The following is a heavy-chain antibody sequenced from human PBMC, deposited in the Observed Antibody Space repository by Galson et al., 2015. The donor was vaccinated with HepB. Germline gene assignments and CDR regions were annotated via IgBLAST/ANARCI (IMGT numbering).Heavy chain of an antibody. CDR3: VKDLRAARPDDY. V-gene: IGHV3-64D*06. Sequence: SLRLSCAASGFTFSSYAMHWVRQAPGKGLEYVSAISTNGDSTYYADSVKGRFTISRDNSKNTLYLQMSSLRAEDTAVYYCVKDLRAARPDDYWGQGTLVTVSS. J-gene: IGHJ4*02. D-gene: IGHD6-6*01. CDR1: GFTFSSYA. CDR2: ISTNGDST.